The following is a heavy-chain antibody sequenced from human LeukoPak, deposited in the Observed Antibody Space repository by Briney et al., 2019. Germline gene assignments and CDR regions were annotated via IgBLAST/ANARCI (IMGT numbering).Heavy chain of an antibody. CDR2: ISHSGTT. Sequence: PSETLSLTCTVSGGSISSGGYYWTWIRQPPGKAPEWIGYISHSGTTYYTPFLKSRVTISVDKSKNQFSLKLSSVTAADTAVYYCASITLTGYVNRAEYFQHWGQGTLVTVSS. CDR3: ASITLTGYVNRAEYFQH. J-gene: IGHJ1*01. D-gene: IGHD5-12*01. CDR1: GGSISSGGYY. V-gene: IGHV4-30-2*01.